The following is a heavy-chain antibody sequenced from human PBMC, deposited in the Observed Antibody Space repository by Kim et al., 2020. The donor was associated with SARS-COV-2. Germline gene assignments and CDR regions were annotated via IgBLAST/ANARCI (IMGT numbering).Heavy chain of an antibody. CDR1: GDSVSSNSVA. V-gene: IGHV6-1*01. D-gene: IGHD1-1*01. CDR3: ARVDHAGPWRHHDY. Sequence: SQTLSLTCAISGDSVSSNSVAWNWIRQSPSRGLEWLGRTYYRSNWFYNYAVSVQHRIIINPDSSKNQFTLHLSSVTPEDTAVYYCARVDHAGPWRHHDYWGQGTLVTVSS. J-gene: IGHJ4*02. CDR2: TYYRSNWFY.